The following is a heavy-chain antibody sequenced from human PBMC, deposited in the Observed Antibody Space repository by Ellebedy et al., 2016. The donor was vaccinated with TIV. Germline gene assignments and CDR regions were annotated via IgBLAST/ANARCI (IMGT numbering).Heavy chain of an antibody. CDR3: ARYCNSTTCSNWFDP. CDR1: GYTFTGYY. J-gene: IGHJ5*02. V-gene: IGHV1-2*02. CDR2: INPNSGGT. Sequence: AASVKVSCKASGYTFTGYYMHWVRQAPGQGLEWMGWINPNSGGTNDAQKFQGRVTMTRDTSISTAYMELSRLRSDDTAVYYCARYCNSTTCSNWFDPWGQGTLVTVSS. D-gene: IGHD2-2*01.